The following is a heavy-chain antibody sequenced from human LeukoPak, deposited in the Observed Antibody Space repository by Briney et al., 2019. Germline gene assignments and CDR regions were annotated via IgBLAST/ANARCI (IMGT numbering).Heavy chain of an antibody. V-gene: IGHV4-59*02. Sequence: SETLSLTCTVSGGSVSSSYWSWLRQPPGRGLECIGYIYHSGSTNYNPSLKSRVTISVDTSKNQFSLKLTSVTAADTAMYYCARGYYDSRGYSNPFDIWGQGTMVTVSS. CDR3: ARGYYDSRGYSNPFDI. J-gene: IGHJ3*02. CDR2: IYHSGST. D-gene: IGHD3-22*01. CDR1: GGSVSSSY.